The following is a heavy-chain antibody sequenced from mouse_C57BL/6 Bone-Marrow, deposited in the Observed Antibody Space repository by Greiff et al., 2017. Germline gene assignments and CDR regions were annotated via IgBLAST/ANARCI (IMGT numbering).Heavy chain of an antibody. Sequence: HVQLEQPGAELVRPGSSVKLSCQASGYTFTSYWMTWVHQRPIQGLEWLGNIDTSDSETYYTQKLKDQSTFTVDKSSRTAYRQLSSLTSEDSAVYYCSRDGYDGYAMDYWGQGTSVTVSS. CDR2: IDTSDSET. CDR3: SRDGYDGYAMDY. D-gene: IGHD2-2*01. V-gene: IGHV1-52*01. CDR1: GYTFTSYW. J-gene: IGHJ4*01.